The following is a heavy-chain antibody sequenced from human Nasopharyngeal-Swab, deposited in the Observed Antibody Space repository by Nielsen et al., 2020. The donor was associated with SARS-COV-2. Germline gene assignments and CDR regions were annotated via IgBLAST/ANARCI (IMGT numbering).Heavy chain of an antibody. CDR2: INIDGSVT. J-gene: IGHJ4*02. CDR1: GYTFSSYW. D-gene: IGHD4-23*01. Sequence: GESLKISCAASGYTFSSYWMHWVRQAPGKGLVWVSRINIDGSVTDYADSVKGRFTISRDHARNTLYLQMNSLRGEDTAVYYCTRDIGGKYGYWGQGNLVTVSS. CDR3: TRDIGGKYGY. V-gene: IGHV3-74*01.